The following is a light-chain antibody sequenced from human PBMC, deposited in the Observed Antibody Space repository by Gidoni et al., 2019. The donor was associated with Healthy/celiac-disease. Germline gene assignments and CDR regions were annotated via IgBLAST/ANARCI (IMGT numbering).Light chain of an antibody. CDR1: PSLLHSNGYNY. Sequence: DIVMTQSPLSLPVTPGEPASISCRSSPSLLHSNGYNYLDWYLQKPGQSPQLLIYLGSNRASGVPDRFSGSGSGTDFTLKISRVEAEDVGVYYCMQALQTHSITFGQGTRLEIK. CDR2: LGS. CDR3: MQALQTHSIT. J-gene: IGKJ5*01. V-gene: IGKV2-28*01.